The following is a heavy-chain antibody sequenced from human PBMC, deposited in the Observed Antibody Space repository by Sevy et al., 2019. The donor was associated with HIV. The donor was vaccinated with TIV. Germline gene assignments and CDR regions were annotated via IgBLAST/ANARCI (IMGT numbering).Heavy chain of an antibody. CDR3: ARRPEYEFTSFLSH. CDR2: ISSNGDNA. D-gene: IGHD3-3*01. CDR1: GFAFRTYA. V-gene: IGHV3-30-3*01. J-gene: IGHJ4*02. Sequence: GGSLRLSCAASGFAFRTYAFHWVRQAPGRGLEWVGLISSNGDNAFYANSVRGLFSFSRDNSMNTLYLELNNQTPDETAVYCGARRPEYEFTSFLSHWGQGTLVTVSS.